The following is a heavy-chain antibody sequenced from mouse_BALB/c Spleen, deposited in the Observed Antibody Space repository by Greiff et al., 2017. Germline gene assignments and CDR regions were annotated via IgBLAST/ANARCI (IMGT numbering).Heavy chain of an antibody. CDR1: GYTFTSYW. CDR3: ARSSYDYPWFAY. CDR2: INPSNGRT. D-gene: IGHD2-4*01. V-gene: IGHV1S81*02. J-gene: IGHJ3*01. Sequence: VQLQQSGAELVKPGASVKLSCKASGYTFTSYWMHWVKQRPGQGLEWIGEINPSNGRTNYNEKFKSKATLTVDKSSSTAYMQLSSLTSEDSAVYYCARSSYDYPWFAYWGQGTLVTVSA.